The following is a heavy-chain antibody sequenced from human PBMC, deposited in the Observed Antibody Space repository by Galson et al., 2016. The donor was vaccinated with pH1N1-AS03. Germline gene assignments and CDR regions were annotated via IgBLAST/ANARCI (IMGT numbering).Heavy chain of an antibody. CDR1: GFIFSSDW. Sequence: SLRLSCAASGFIFSSDWMHWVRQVPGKGLVWVSRITSDGSSISYADAVKGRFTTSRDNAKNTLYLQMNSPRAEDTAVYHCERAMYTSSLYGMDDWGQGTTVSVSS. V-gene: IGHV3-74*01. J-gene: IGHJ6*02. D-gene: IGHD6-19*01. CDR3: ERAMYTSSLYGMDD. CDR2: ITSDGSSI.